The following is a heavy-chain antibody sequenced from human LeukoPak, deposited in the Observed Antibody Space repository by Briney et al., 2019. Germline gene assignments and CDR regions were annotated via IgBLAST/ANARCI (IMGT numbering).Heavy chain of an antibody. Sequence: HPGRSLRLSCAASGFTFSSYAMHWVRQAPGKGLEWVALISFDGSNKYYADSVKGRFTVSRDNSKNTLYLQMNSLRPEDTAVYYCARAPACRAAAGCYYFDYWGQGTLVTVSS. V-gene: IGHV3-30-3*01. J-gene: IGHJ4*02. D-gene: IGHD6-13*01. CDR1: GFTFSSYA. CDR3: ARAPACRAAAGCYYFDY. CDR2: ISFDGSNK.